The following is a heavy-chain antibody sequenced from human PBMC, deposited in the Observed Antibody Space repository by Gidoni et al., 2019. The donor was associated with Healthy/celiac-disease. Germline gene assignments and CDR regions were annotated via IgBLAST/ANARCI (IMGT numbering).Heavy chain of an antibody. D-gene: IGHD1-1*01. Sequence: EVQLVESGGGLVQPGRSLRLSCAASGFTFDDYAMHWVRQAPGKGLEWVSGISWNSGSIGYADSVKGRFTISRDNAKNSLYLQMNSLRAEDTALYYCAKDPGYNWNDRNWFDPWGQGTLVTVSS. V-gene: IGHV3-9*01. J-gene: IGHJ5*02. CDR2: ISWNSGSI. CDR1: GFTFDDYA. CDR3: AKDPGYNWNDRNWFDP.